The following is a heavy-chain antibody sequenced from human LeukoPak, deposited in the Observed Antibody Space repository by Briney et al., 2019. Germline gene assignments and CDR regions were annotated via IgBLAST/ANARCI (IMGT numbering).Heavy chain of an antibody. CDR1: GFTVSNNC. CDR3: ARGPGISRLQY. V-gene: IGHV3-53*01. J-gene: IGHJ4*02. Sequence: GGSLRLSCAASGFTVSNNCMSWVRQAPGKGLEWVSIIYDGGRTYYADSVRGRFTISRDNSKNMLYLQMSSLRAEDTAVYYCARGPGISRLQYWGQGTLVTVSS. D-gene: IGHD1-14*01. CDR2: IYDGGRT.